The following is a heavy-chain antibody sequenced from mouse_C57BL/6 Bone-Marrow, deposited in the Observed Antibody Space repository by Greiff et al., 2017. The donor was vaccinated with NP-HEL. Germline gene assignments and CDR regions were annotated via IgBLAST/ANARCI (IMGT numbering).Heavy chain of an antibody. V-gene: IGHV5-4*01. J-gene: IGHJ2*01. Sequence: EVKLVESGGGLVKPGGSLKLSCAASGFTFSSYAMSWVRQTPEKRLEWVATISDGGSYTYYPDNVKGRFTISRDNAKNNLYLQMSHLKSEDTAMYYCARDSSGYVGDFDYWGQGTTLTVSS. CDR3: ARDSSGYVGDFDY. CDR1: GFTFSSYA. D-gene: IGHD3-2*02. CDR2: ISDGGSYT.